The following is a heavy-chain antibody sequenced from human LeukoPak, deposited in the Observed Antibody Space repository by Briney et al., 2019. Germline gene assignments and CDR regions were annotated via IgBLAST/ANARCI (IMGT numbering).Heavy chain of an antibody. D-gene: IGHD1-14*01. CDR2: INHSGST. CDR3: ARNPELRFWANFDY. V-gene: IGHV4-34*01. CDR1: GGSFSGYY. J-gene: IGHJ4*02. Sequence: MPSETLSLTCAVYGGSFSGYYWSWIRQPPGKGLEWIGEINHSGSTNYNPSLKSRVTISVDTSKNQFSLKLGSVTAAGTAVYYCARNPELRFWANFDYWGQGTLVTVSS.